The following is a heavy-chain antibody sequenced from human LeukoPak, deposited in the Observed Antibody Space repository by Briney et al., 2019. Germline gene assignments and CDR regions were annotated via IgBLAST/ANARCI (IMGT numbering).Heavy chain of an antibody. Sequence: GGSLRLSCAASGFTFSSYSMNWVRQAPGKGLEWVSSISSSSSYIYYADSVKGRFAISRDNAKNSLYLQMNSLRAEDTAVYYCARGDYDGLFHYWGQGTLVTVSS. CDR3: ARGDYDGLFHY. J-gene: IGHJ4*02. CDR1: GFTFSSYS. D-gene: IGHD4-17*01. CDR2: ISSSSSYI. V-gene: IGHV3-21*01.